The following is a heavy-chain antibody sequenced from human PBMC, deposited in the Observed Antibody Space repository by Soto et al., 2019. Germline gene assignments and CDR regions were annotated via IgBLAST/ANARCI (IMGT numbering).Heavy chain of an antibody. D-gene: IGHD6-6*01. Sequence: WASVKVSCKASGYTFTSYDINWVRQATGQGLEWMGWMNPNSGNTGYAQKFQGRVTMTRNTSISTAYMELSSLRSEDTAVYYCARGSSSSGDAFDIWGQGTMVTVSS. CDR2: MNPNSGNT. CDR1: GYTFTSYD. J-gene: IGHJ3*02. CDR3: ARGSSSSGDAFDI. V-gene: IGHV1-8*01.